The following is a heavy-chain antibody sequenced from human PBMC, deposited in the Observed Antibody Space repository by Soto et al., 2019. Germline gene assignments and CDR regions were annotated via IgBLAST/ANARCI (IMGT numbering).Heavy chain of an antibody. CDR2: IYTSGST. CDR3: ARGGMVRGVTYYYYYGMDV. J-gene: IGHJ6*02. D-gene: IGHD3-10*01. Sequence: LSLTYTVSGGSSSSYYWRWIRQPAGKGLEWIGRIYTSGSTNYNPSLKSRVTISVDTSKNQFSLKLSSVTAADTAVYYCARGGMVRGVTYYYYYGMDVWGQGTTVTVSS. CDR1: GGSSSSYY. V-gene: IGHV4-4*07.